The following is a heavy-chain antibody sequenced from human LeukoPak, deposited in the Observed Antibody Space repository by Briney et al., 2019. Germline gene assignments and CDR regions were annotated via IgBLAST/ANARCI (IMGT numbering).Heavy chain of an antibody. J-gene: IGHJ4*02. CDR2: IWYDGSNK. CDR3: ARSKVYSSSSGRGFLDY. D-gene: IGHD6-6*01. Sequence: PGGSLRLSCAASGFTFSSYGMHWVRQAPGKGLEWVAVIWYDGSNKYYADSVKGRFTISRDNSKNTLYLQMNSLRAEDTAVYYCARSKVYSSSSGRGFLDYWGQGTLVTVSP. CDR1: GFTFSSYG. V-gene: IGHV3-33*01.